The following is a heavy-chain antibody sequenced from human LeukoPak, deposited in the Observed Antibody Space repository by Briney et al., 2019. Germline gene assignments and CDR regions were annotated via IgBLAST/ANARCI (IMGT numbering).Heavy chain of an antibody. CDR2: INPSGGST. V-gene: IGHV1-46*01. Sequence: ASVKVSCKASGYTFTSYYMHWVRQAPGQGLEWMGIINPSGGSTSYAQKFQGRVTMTRDMSTSTDYMELSSLRSEDTAVYYCARDSVSYYYGSGSYFWGQGTLVTVSS. CDR3: ARDSVSYYYGSGSYF. J-gene: IGHJ4*02. CDR1: GYTFTSYY. D-gene: IGHD3-10*01.